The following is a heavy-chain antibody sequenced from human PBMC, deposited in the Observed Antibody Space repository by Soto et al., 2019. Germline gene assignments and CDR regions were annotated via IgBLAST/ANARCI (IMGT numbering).Heavy chain of an antibody. CDR3: ASSVATIPYYYYGMDV. D-gene: IGHD5-12*01. J-gene: IGHJ6*02. Sequence: LSLTCTVSGGSISSYYWSWIRQPPGKGLEWIGYIYYSGSTNYNPSLKSRVTISVDTSKNQFSLKLSSVTAADTAVYYCASSVATIPYYYYGMDVWGQGTTVTVSS. CDR1: GGSISSYY. V-gene: IGHV4-59*01. CDR2: IYYSGST.